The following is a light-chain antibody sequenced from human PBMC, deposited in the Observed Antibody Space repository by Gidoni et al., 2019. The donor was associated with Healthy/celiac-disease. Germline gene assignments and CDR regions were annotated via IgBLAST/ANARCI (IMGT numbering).Light chain of an antibody. CDR3: QQYYSTPLT. CDR2: WAS. Sequence: DNVMTQSPDSLAGSLGERATINCKSSQSVLYSSNNKNYLAWYQQKPGQPPKLLIYWASTRESGVPDRFSGSGSGTDITLTISSLQAEDVAVYYCQQYYSTPLTFXGXTKVEIK. CDR1: QSVLYSSNNKNY. V-gene: IGKV4-1*01. J-gene: IGKJ4*01.